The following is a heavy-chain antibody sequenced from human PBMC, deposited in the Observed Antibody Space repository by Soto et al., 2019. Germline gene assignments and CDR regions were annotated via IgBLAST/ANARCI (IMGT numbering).Heavy chain of an antibody. J-gene: IGHJ4*02. Sequence: SETLCITCAFSVGSISIGGYSWSWIRQPPGKGLEWIGYIYHSGSTYYNPSLKSRVTISVDRSKNQFSLKLSSVTAADTAVYYCARVIVATMTFDYWGQGTMVTVSS. CDR3: ARVIVATMTFDY. CDR2: IYHSGST. D-gene: IGHD5-12*01. CDR1: VGSISIGGYS. V-gene: IGHV4-30-2*01.